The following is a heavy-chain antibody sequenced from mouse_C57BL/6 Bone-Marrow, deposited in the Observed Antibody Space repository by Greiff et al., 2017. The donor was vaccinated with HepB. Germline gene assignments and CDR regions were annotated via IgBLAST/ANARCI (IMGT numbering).Heavy chain of an antibody. CDR2: IDPANGNN. Sequence: EVMLVESVAELVRPGASVKLSCTASGFNIKNTYMHWVKQRPAQGLEWIGRIDPANGNNKYAPTFPGKSTITADTSSNTAYLQLSSLTSEDTAIYYCASYYYGRNYWGQGTTLTVSS. CDR1: GFNIKNTY. V-gene: IGHV14-3*01. CDR3: ASYYYGRNY. D-gene: IGHD1-1*01. J-gene: IGHJ2*01.